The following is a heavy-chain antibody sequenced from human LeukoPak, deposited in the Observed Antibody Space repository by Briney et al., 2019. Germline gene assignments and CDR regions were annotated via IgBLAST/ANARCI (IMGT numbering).Heavy chain of an antibody. CDR2: ISSSGSTI. Sequence: GGSLRLSCAASGFTFSSYEMNWVRQAPGKGLEWVSYISSSGSTIYYADSVKGRFTISRDNAKNSLYLQMNSLRAEDTAVYYCARITFGGVIVNLDYWGQGTLVTVSS. V-gene: IGHV3-48*03. CDR3: ARITFGGVIVNLDY. CDR1: GFTFSSYE. D-gene: IGHD3-16*02. J-gene: IGHJ4*02.